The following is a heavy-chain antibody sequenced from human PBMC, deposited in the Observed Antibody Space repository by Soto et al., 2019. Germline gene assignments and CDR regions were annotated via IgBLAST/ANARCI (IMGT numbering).Heavy chain of an antibody. J-gene: IGHJ5*02. D-gene: IGHD6-19*01. CDR2: MNPNSGNT. CDR1: GYTFTSYD. CDR3: ASMGAVAGRGNRFDP. V-gene: IGHV1-8*01. Sequence: PVRLSCKASGYTFTSYDINWVCQATGQRREWMGWMNPNSGNTGYAQKFQGRVTMTRNTSISTAYMELSSLRSEDTAVYYCASMGAVAGRGNRFDPCAQGPLVTVSS.